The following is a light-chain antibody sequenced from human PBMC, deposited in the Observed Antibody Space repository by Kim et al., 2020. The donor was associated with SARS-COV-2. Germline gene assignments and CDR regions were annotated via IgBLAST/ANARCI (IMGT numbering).Light chain of an antibody. Sequence: SASVGDRVTITCRASQSINSWLAWYQQQPGTAPKLLIYDASSLQSGVPSRFSGRGSGTEFTLTISSLQPDDFATYYCHQYQSYPYTFGQGTKLEI. CDR1: QSINSW. V-gene: IGKV1-5*01. CDR3: HQYQSYPYT. J-gene: IGKJ2*01. CDR2: DAS.